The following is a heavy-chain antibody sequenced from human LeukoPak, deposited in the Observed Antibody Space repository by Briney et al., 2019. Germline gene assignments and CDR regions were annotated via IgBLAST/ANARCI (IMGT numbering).Heavy chain of an antibody. Sequence: SETLSLTCTVSAGSISSDSYYWGWIRQPPGKGLEWTGTIYYSGNTYYNPSLKSRLTMSVDTSKKQFSLKLSSVTAADTAVYYCARVSSSWYQDWYFDLWGRGTLVTVSS. CDR1: AGSISSDSYY. D-gene: IGHD6-13*01. CDR2: IYYSGNT. J-gene: IGHJ2*01. CDR3: ARVSSSWYQDWYFDL. V-gene: IGHV4-39*07.